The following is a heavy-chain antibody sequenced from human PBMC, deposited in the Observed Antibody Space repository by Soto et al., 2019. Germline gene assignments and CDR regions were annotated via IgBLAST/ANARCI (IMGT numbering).Heavy chain of an antibody. J-gene: IGHJ3*02. CDR2: IYYSGST. D-gene: IGHD3-10*01. V-gene: IGHV4-59*01. Sequence: SETLSLTCTVSGGSISSYYWSWIRQPPGKGLEWIGYIYYSGSTNYNPSLKSRVTISVDTSKNQFSLKLSSVTAADTAVYYGARVGMVRDAFDIWGQGTMVTVSS. CDR3: ARVGMVRDAFDI. CDR1: GGSISSYY.